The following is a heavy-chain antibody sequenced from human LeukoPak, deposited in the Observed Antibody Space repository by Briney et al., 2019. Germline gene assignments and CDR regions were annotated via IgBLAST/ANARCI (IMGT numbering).Heavy chain of an antibody. CDR1: GGTFSSYA. Sequence: ASVKVSCKASGGTFSSYAISWVRQAPGQGLEWMGIINPSGGSTSYAQKFQGRVTMTRDMSTSTVYMELSSLRSEDTAVYDCARGIGDRFRLQHVIDYWGQGTLVTVSS. J-gene: IGHJ4*02. CDR3: ARGIGDRFRLQHVIDY. V-gene: IGHV1-46*01. CDR2: INPSGGST. D-gene: IGHD2-21*02.